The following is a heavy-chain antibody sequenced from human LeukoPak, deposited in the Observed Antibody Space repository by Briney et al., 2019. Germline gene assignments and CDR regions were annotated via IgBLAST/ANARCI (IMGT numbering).Heavy chain of an antibody. CDR2: ISAYNGNA. CDR3: ARDLKQLGQMGY. Sequence: ASVKVSCKASGYTFTSYGISWVRQAPGQGLEWMGWISAYNGNANYAQKLQGRVAMTTDTSTSTAYMELRSLRSDDTAVYYCARDLKQLGQMGYWGQGTLVTVSS. J-gene: IGHJ4*02. CDR1: GYTFTSYG. D-gene: IGHD6-13*01. V-gene: IGHV1-18*01.